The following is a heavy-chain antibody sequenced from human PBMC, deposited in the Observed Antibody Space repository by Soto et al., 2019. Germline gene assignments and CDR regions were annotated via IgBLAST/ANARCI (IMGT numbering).Heavy chain of an antibody. Sequence: GGSLRLSCAASGFTVSSNYMSWVRQAPGKGLEWVSVIYSGGSTYYADSVKGRFNISRDNSMNTLYLQMNTLRAEDTAIYYCAKVSSSWYAGFFDLWGQGT. CDR1: GFTVSSNY. J-gene: IGHJ4*02. V-gene: IGHV3-66*01. CDR2: IYSGGST. CDR3: AKVSSSWYAGFFDL. D-gene: IGHD6-13*01.